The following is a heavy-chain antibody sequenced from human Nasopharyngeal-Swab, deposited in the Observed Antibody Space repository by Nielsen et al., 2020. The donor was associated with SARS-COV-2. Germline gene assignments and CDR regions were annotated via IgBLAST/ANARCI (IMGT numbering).Heavy chain of an antibody. Sequence: SCAASGFTFSSYWMHWVRPAPGKGLEWVAVISYDGSNKYYADSVKGRFTISRDNSKNTLYLQMNSLRAEDTAVYYCARVLGDYGDSWGQGTLVTVSS. CDR2: ISYDGSNK. J-gene: IGHJ4*02. D-gene: IGHD1-26*01. CDR3: ARVLGDYGDS. V-gene: IGHV3-30-3*01. CDR1: GFTFSSYW.